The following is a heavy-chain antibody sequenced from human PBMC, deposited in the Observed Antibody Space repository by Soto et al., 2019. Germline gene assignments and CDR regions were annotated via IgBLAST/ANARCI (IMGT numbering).Heavy chain of an antibody. J-gene: IGHJ5*02. CDR3: ARMATFGSLNWFDP. V-gene: IGHV1-8*01. CDR2: MNPGIGDT. Sequence: ASVKVSCKASGYSFTNNDVSWVRQATGQGLEWMGWMNPGIGDTGYAQKFQSRVTMTRDISIATAYMELSSLRSDEKAIYYCARMATFGSLNWFDPWGQGTLVTVSS. D-gene: IGHD3-16*01. CDR1: GYSFTNND.